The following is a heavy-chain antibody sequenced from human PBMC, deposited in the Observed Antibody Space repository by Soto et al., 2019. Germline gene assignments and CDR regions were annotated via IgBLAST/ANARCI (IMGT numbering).Heavy chain of an antibody. CDR1: GGTFRSYA. Sequence: GASVKVSCKATGGTFRSYAISWVRQAPGQGLEWMGGIIPIFGTANYAQKFQGRVTITADKSTSTAYMELSSLRSEDTAVYYCARANTYYYDSSGVGIGYWGQGTLVTVSS. CDR2: IIPIFGTA. CDR3: ARANTYYYDSSGVGIGY. J-gene: IGHJ4*02. V-gene: IGHV1-69*06. D-gene: IGHD3-22*01.